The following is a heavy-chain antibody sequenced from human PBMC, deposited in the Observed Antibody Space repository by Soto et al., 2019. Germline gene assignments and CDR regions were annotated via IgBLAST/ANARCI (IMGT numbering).Heavy chain of an antibody. Sequence: PGESLKISCKGSGYSFTSYWISWVRQMPGKGLEWMGRIDPSDSYTNYSPSFQGHVTISADKSISTAYLQWSSLKASDTAMYYCARPGGSGWSQGWFDPWGQGTLVTVSS. V-gene: IGHV5-10-1*01. CDR1: GYSFTSYW. J-gene: IGHJ5*02. D-gene: IGHD6-19*01. CDR2: IDPSDSYT. CDR3: ARPGGSGWSQGWFDP.